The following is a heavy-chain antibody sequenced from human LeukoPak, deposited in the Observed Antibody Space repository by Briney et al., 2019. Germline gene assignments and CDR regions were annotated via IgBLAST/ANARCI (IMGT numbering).Heavy chain of an antibody. CDR1: GFSFMNAW. J-gene: IGHJ4*02. Sequence: GGSMRLSCAASGFSFMNAWMIWVRRAPGKGLEWVGRIKSNADGGTPDYAAPARGRFTISRDDSKNTLYLQMNSLKTQDTAVCYCTTFYHEYSPYWGRGTLVTVSS. CDR3: TTFYHEYSPY. CDR2: IKSNADGGTP. D-gene: IGHD2/OR15-2a*01. V-gene: IGHV3-15*01.